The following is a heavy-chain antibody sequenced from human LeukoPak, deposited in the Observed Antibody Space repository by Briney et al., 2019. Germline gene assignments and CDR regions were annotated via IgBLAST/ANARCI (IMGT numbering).Heavy chain of an antibody. J-gene: IGHJ4*02. CDR1: GDSFRNDFYY. V-gene: IGHV4-39*01. CDR2: LSHAGNT. Sequence: SETLSLTCSVPGDSFRNDFYYWGWIRQPPGKGLEWVACLSHAGNTWYNPSLRSRLSISVDPSKNQFSLTFSSVTAADTALYWCARHNAPRRVGFDFWGQGILVPVSS. CDR3: ARHNAPRRVGFDF. D-gene: IGHD2-2*01.